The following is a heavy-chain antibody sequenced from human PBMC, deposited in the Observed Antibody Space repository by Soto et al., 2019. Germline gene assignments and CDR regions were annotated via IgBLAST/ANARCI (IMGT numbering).Heavy chain of an antibody. CDR3: AGGAVGYNWFDP. J-gene: IGHJ5*02. CDR1: GGSISSGDYD. CDR2: IYSNEYT. Sequence: QVQLQESGPGLVKASQTLSITCTVSGGSISSGDYDWSWIRQPPGKGPEWIGYIYSNEYTSYEPSLKSRVTISLDTSKNHFSLNLNSVTATDTAVYYCAGGAVGYNWFDPWGQGTLVTVSS. D-gene: IGHD2-15*01. V-gene: IGHV4-30-4*01.